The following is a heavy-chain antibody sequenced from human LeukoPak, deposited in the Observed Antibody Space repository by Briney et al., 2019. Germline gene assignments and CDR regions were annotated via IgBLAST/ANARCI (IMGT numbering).Heavy chain of an antibody. D-gene: IGHD3-22*01. Sequence: SETLSLTCTFSGGSISSYYWSWIRQPAGKGLEWIGRIHTSGSTNYNPSLKSRVTMSVVTSKNQFSLKLSSVTAADTAVYYCARDRYYYDSSGSTFDYWGQGTLVTVSS. CDR1: GGSISSYY. J-gene: IGHJ4*02. CDR3: ARDRYYYDSSGSTFDY. CDR2: IHTSGST. V-gene: IGHV4-4*07.